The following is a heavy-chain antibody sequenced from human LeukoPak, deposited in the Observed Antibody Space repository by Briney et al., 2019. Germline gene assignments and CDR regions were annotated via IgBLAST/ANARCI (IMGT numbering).Heavy chain of an antibody. Sequence: SETLSLTCTVSGGSVSSGSYYWSWIRQPPGKGLEWIGYIYYSGSTNYNPSLKSRVTISVDTSKNQFSLKLSSVTAADTAVYYCASLYYYDSSGYYHFDYWGQGTLVTVSS. V-gene: IGHV4-61*01. CDR3: ASLYYYDSSGYYHFDY. D-gene: IGHD3-22*01. J-gene: IGHJ4*02. CDR2: IYYSGST. CDR1: GGSVSSGSYY.